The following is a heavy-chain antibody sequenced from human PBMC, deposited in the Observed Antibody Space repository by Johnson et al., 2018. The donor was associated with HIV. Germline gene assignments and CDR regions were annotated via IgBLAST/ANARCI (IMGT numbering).Heavy chain of an antibody. CDR2: IYSGDST. D-gene: IGHD7-27*01. V-gene: IGHV3-66*01. J-gene: IGHJ3*02. Sequence: EVQLVESVGGVVQPGGSLRLSCAASGFTVSSNYMNWVRQAPGKGLDWVSLIYSGDSTYYADSVKGRFSISRDNSKNTLYLQMNSLRAEDTAVYYCARERGLGHAFDIWGQGTMVTVSS. CDR3: ARERGLGHAFDI. CDR1: GFTVSSNY.